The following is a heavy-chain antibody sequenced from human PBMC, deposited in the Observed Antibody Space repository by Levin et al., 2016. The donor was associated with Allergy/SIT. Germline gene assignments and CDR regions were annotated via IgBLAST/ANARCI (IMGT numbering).Heavy chain of an antibody. CDR1: GFTFSSYG. Sequence: GGSLRLSCAASGFTFSSYGMHWVRQAPGKGLEWVAFIRYDGSNKYYADSVKGRFTISRDNSKNTLYLQMNSLRAEDTAVYYCAKDRGAAAGQFYYYYGMDVWGQGTTVTVSS. V-gene: IGHV3-30*02. J-gene: IGHJ6*02. CDR2: IRYDGSNK. D-gene: IGHD6-13*01. CDR3: AKDRGAAAGQFYYYYGMDV.